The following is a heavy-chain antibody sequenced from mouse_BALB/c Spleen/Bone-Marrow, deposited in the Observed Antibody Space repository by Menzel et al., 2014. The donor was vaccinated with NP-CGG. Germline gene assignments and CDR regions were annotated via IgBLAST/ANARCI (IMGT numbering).Heavy chain of an antibody. Sequence: EAKVVESGGGLVQPGGSLKLSCAASGFTFSNYGMSWVRQTPDKRLELVATINSNGGSTYYPDSVKGRFTISRDTAKNTLYLQMSSLKSEETAMYYCVRGNYGNYVDYFDFWGQGTTLTVSS. J-gene: IGHJ2*01. CDR2: INSNGGST. CDR1: GFTFSNYG. CDR3: VRGNYGNYVDYFDF. V-gene: IGHV5-6-3*01. D-gene: IGHD2-1*01.